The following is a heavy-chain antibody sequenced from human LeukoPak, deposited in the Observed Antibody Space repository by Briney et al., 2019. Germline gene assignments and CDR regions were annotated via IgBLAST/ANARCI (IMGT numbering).Heavy chain of an antibody. Sequence: ASVKVSCKASGGTFSSYAISRVRQAPGQGLEWMGRIIPILGIANYAQKFQGRVTITADKSTSTAYMELSSLRSEDTAVYYCARGVPLRGYYDSSGYFDYWGQGTLVTVSS. V-gene: IGHV1-69*04. CDR2: IIPILGIA. D-gene: IGHD3-22*01. J-gene: IGHJ4*02. CDR3: ARGVPLRGYYDSSGYFDY. CDR1: GGTFSSYA.